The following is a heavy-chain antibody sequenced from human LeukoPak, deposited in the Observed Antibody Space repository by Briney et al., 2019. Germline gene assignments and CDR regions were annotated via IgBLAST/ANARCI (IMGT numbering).Heavy chain of an antibody. D-gene: IGHD3-10*01. CDR3: ARDENYGSGSYYNL. CDR1: GYTFTSYG. CDR2: ISAYNGNT. V-gene: IGHV1-18*01. Sequence: ASVKVSCKASGYTFTSYGISWVRQAPGQGLEWIGWISAYNGNTNYAQKLQGRVTMTTDTSTSTAYVELRSLRSDDTAVYYCARDENYGSGSYYNLWGQGTLVTVSS. J-gene: IGHJ5*02.